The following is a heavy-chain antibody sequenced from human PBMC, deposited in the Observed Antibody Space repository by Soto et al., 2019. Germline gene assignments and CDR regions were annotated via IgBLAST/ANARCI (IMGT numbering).Heavy chain of an antibody. V-gene: IGHV3-11*01. Sequence: QVQLVESGGGLVRPGGSLRLSCAASGFTFSDYYMSWIRQAPGKGLEWVSYISSSGSTIYYADSVKGRFTISRDNAKNSLYLQMNSLRAEDTAVYYCARESCSSTSCYGAHVGYYMDVWGKGTTVTVSS. CDR3: ARESCSSTSCYGAHVGYYMDV. J-gene: IGHJ6*03. CDR2: ISSSGSTI. D-gene: IGHD2-2*01. CDR1: GFTFSDYY.